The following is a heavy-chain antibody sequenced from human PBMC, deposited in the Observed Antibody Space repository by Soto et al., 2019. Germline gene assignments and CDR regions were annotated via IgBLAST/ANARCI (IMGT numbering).Heavy chain of an antibody. CDR1: GFTVSSNH. V-gene: IGHV3-53*01. CDR2: IYNSDST. Sequence: HPGGSLRLSCAASGFTVSSNHMNWVRQAPGKGLEWVSVIYNSDSTYYADSVRGRFTISRDNSKNTLYLQMNSLRAEDTAVYYCARDESGSYNGIAYWGQGTVVTVSS. D-gene: IGHD1-26*01. J-gene: IGHJ4*02. CDR3: ARDESGSYNGIAY.